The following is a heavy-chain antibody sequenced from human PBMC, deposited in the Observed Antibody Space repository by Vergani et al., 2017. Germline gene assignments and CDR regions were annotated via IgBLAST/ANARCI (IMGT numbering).Heavy chain of an antibody. CDR3: AREGIAAEAGYQFGY. J-gene: IGHJ4*02. Sequence: QVQLVESGGGVVQPGRSLRLSCAASGFTFSSYGMHWVRQAPGKGLEWVAVIWYDGSNKYYADSVKGRFTISRDNSKNTLYLQMNSLRAEDTAVYYCAREGIAAEAGYQFGYWGQGTLVTVSS. CDR2: IWYDGSNK. CDR1: GFTFSSYG. D-gene: IGHD6-13*01. V-gene: IGHV3-33*01.